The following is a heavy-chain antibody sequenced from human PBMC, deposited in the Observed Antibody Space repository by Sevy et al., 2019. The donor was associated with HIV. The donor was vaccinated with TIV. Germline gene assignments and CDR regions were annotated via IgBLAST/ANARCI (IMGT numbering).Heavy chain of an antibody. Sequence: GGSLRLSCAASGFTFSRYWMSWVRQAPGKGLEWVANIKQDGSEKDYLDSMKARFTISRDNAKNSVYLQINGLRAEDTAVYYCARVGYSSWSWDFWGQGTLVTVSS. V-gene: IGHV3-7*01. J-gene: IGHJ1*01. CDR3: ARVGYSSWSWDF. CDR1: GFTFSRYW. D-gene: IGHD6-6*01. CDR2: IKQDGSEK.